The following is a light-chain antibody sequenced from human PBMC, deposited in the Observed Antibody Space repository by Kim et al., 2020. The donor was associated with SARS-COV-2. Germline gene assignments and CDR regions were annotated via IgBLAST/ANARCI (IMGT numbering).Light chain of an antibody. V-gene: IGLV3-1*01. Sequence: VAPGQTASITCSGDELGDKFTCWYQQKAGQSPVLVIYQDTKRPSGIPARFSGSNAGNTATLTISETQAVDEADYYCQAWDSRTGVFGPGTKVTVL. CDR3: QAWDSRTGV. CDR1: ELGDKF. CDR2: QDT. J-gene: IGLJ1*01.